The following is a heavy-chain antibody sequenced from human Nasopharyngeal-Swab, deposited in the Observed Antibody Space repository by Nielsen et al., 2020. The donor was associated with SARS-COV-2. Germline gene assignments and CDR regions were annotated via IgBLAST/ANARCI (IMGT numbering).Heavy chain of an antibody. D-gene: IGHD6-13*01. J-gene: IGHJ4*02. CDR3: ASRYSSSWYKAYYFDY. Sequence: WIRQPPGKGLEWIGAIHYSGSTYYNPSLKSRVTISVDTSKNQFSLKLSSVTAADTAVYYCASRYSSSWYKAYYFDYWGQGTLVTVSS. CDR2: IHYSGST. V-gene: IGHV4-39*07.